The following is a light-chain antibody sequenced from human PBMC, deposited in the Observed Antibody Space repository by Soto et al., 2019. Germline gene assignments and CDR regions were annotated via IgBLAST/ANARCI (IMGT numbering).Light chain of an antibody. V-gene: IGKV4-1*01. J-gene: IGKJ3*01. CDR1: QSVLYSSNNKNY. Sequence: DLVMTQSPDSLAVSLGERATINCKSSQSVLYSSNNKNYLAWYQQKPGQPPKLLIYWASTRESGVPDRFSGSGSGTDFTLTISSLQAEDVAVYYCQQYYRTPTFGPGTKVDIK. CDR2: WAS. CDR3: QQYYRTPT.